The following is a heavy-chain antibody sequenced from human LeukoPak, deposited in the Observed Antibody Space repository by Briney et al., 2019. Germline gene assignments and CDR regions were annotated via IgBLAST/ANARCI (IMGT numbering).Heavy chain of an antibody. CDR2: IYTSGTT. J-gene: IGHJ4*02. D-gene: IGHD2-15*01. V-gene: IGHV4-4*07. Sequence: SETLSLTCAVSGGSISSYYWSRIRQPAGKGLEWIGRIYTSGTTNYNPSLKSRVTMSVGTSKNQFSLNLNSVTAADTAVYYCARTSPRAATFDYWGQGTLVTVSS. CDR1: GGSISSYY. CDR3: ARTSPRAATFDY.